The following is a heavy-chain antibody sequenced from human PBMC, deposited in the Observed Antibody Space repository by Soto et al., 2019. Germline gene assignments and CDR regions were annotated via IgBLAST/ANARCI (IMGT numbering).Heavy chain of an antibody. J-gene: IGHJ6*02. V-gene: IGHV5-51*01. CDR3: ARHGPAADHYYYYGMDV. CDR2: IYPGDSDT. D-gene: IGHD2-2*01. CDR1: GYSFTSYW. Sequence: GESLKISCKGSGYSFTSYWIGWVRQMPGKGLEWMGIIYPGDSDTRYSPSFQGQVTISADKSISTAYLRWSSLKASDTAVYYCARHGPAADHYYYYGMDVWGQGTTVTVSS.